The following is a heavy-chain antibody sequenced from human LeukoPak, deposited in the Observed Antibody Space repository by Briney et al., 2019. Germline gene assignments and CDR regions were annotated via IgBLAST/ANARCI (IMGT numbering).Heavy chain of an antibody. CDR3: TKGGYYFDY. CDR2: IRYDDSAK. CDR1: GFTFSSYE. J-gene: IGHJ4*02. Sequence: PGGSLRLSCAASGFTFSSYEMNWVRQAPGKGLEWVAFIRYDDSAKYCADSVKGRFTISRDNSKNTLYLQMNSLRAEDTAVYYCTKGGYYFDYWGQGSLVTVSS. V-gene: IGHV3-30*02. D-gene: IGHD3-16*01.